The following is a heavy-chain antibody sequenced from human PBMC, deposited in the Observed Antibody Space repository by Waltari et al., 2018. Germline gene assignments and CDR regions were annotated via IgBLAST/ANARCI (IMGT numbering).Heavy chain of an antibody. Sequence: QLLQSGGGPVQPGGSLRLSCAASGFAFSRYVMAWVRQSPGQGREWFSVIRTYATTIFYSDAVRGRSTISRDNSNNIVSLQMDSLRVEDTAMYYCARLKSLDSRWFYSFDLWGQGTLVTVS. D-gene: IGHD2-15*01. J-gene: IGHJ4*01. CDR2: IRTYATTI. CDR3: ARLKSLDSRWFYSFDL. CDR1: GFAFSRYV. V-gene: IGHV3-23*01.